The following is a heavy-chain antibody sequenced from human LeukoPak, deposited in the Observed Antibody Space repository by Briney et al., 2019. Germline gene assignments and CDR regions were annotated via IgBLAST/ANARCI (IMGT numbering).Heavy chain of an antibody. CDR2: ISAYNGNT. D-gene: IGHD4-17*01. CDR1: GYTFTSYG. J-gene: IGHJ4*02. Sequence: ASVKVSCKASGYTFTSYGISWVRQAPGQGLEWMGWISAYNGNTNYAQKLQGRVTMTTDTSTSTAYMELRSLRAEDTAVYYCARVSPNTVTTLQYFDYWGQGTLVTVSS. CDR3: ARVSPNTVTTLQYFDY. V-gene: IGHV1-18*01.